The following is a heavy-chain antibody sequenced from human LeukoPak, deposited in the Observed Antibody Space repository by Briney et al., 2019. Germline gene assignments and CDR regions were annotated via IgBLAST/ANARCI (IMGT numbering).Heavy chain of an antibody. Sequence: ASVKVSCKASGYTFTSYYMHWVRQAPGQGLEWMGIINPSGGSTSYAQKFRGRVTMTRDMSTSTVYMELSSLRSEDTAVYYCARGGRAYCGGDCYSPYYYYYYMDVWGKGTTVTVSS. CDR1: GYTFTSYY. D-gene: IGHD2-21*02. CDR3: ARGGRAYCGGDCYSPYYYYYYMDV. J-gene: IGHJ6*03. CDR2: INPSGGST. V-gene: IGHV1-46*01.